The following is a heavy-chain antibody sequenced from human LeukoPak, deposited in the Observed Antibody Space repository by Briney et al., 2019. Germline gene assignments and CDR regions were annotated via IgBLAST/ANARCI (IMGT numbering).Heavy chain of an antibody. J-gene: IGHJ4*02. Sequence: WGSLRLSCAASGFTVSSNYMSWVSQAPGKGLEWVSVIYSDSSTYYADSVKGRFTISRDKSKNTLYLQMNSLRAEDTAMYYCARNLPMLFGGQGTLVTVSS. D-gene: IGHD3-10*02. CDR2: IYSDSST. V-gene: IGHV3-53*01. CDR1: GFTVSSNY. CDR3: ARNLPMLF.